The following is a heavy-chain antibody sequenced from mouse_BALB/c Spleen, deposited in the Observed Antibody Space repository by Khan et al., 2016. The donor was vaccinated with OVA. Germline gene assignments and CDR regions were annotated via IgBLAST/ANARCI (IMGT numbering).Heavy chain of an antibody. Sequence: QLVQSGPELKKPGETVKISCKASGYTFTNYGINWVKQAPGKGLKWMGWINTNTGEPTYAEEFKGRFAFSLETSASTAYLQLNNLKNEDTATYFCARGNYYGSNSWFAYWGQGTLVTVSA. V-gene: IGHV9-3*02. D-gene: IGHD1-1*01. CDR2: INTNTGEP. CDR3: ARGNYYGSNSWFAY. J-gene: IGHJ3*01. CDR1: GYTFTNYG.